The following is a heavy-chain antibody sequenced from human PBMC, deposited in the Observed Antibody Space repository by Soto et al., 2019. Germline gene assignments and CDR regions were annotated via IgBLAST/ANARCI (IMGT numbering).Heavy chain of an antibody. CDR3: ATSFRYLDN. CDR1: GFTFSSYA. D-gene: IGHD3-9*01. J-gene: IGHJ4*02. Sequence: GGSLRLSCAASGFTFSSYAMSWVRQAPGKGLEWVSAISGSGGSTYYADSVKGRFTISRDNSKNTMTLQMNNLTVDDTAVYYCATSFRYLDNWGQGTRVTVS. CDR2: ISGSGGST. V-gene: IGHV3-23*01.